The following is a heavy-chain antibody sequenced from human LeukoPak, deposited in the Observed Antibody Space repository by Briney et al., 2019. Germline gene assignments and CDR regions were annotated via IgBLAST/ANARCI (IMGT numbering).Heavy chain of an antibody. CDR2: ISLYKGDR. J-gene: IGHJ4*02. V-gene: IGHV1-18*01. CDR1: GYTFSSYG. Sequence: ASVKVSCKASGYTFSSYGISWVRQAPGQGLAWMGWISLYKGDRNYAQTFQDRATTTTDTSTSTAYMELRSLTSDDTAVYYCARVPGTRDFDYWGQGTLVTVSS. CDR3: ARVPGTRDFDY.